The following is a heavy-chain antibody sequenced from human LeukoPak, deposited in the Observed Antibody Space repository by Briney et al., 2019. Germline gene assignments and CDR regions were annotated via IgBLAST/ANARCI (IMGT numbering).Heavy chain of an antibody. Sequence: SETLSLTCTVSGGSISSSSYYWGWIRQPPGKGLEWIGSIYYSGSTYYNPSLKSRVTISVDTSKNQFSLKLSSVTAADTAVYYCARTLLWFGDSYYMDVWGKGTTVTVSS. V-gene: IGHV4-39*01. CDR1: GGSISSSSYY. CDR2: IYYSGST. J-gene: IGHJ6*03. D-gene: IGHD3-10*01. CDR3: ARTLLWFGDSYYMDV.